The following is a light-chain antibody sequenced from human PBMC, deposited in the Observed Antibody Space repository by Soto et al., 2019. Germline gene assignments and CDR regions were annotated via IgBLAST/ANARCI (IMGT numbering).Light chain of an antibody. CDR2: DAS. CDR3: QQYDIWPPYT. CDR1: QSVHSN. Sequence: IVMTHSPATLSVSPCERATLSFSASQSVHSNLAWYQQRPGQAPRPLIYDASTRATGIPPRFSGGGSGTEFTVTISSLQSEDFAIYYCQQYDIWPPYTFGQGTKVDIK. J-gene: IGKJ2*01. V-gene: IGKV3-15*01.